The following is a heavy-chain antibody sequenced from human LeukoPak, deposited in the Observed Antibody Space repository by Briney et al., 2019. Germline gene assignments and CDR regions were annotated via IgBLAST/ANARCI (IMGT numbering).Heavy chain of an antibody. Sequence: GGSLRLSCAASGFTFSSYAMSWVRQAPGKGLEWVSAISGSGGSTYYADSVKGRFTISRDNSKNTLYLQMNSLRAEDTAVYYCAKGTRPEGASRHFDYWGQGTLVTVSS. CDR3: AKGTRPEGASRHFDY. CDR1: GFTFSSYA. V-gene: IGHV3-23*01. J-gene: IGHJ4*02. D-gene: IGHD1-26*01. CDR2: ISGSGGST.